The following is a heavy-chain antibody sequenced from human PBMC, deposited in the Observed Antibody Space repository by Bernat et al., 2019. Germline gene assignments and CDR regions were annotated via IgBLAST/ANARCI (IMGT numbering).Heavy chain of an antibody. CDR3: AKASPYGTTWYGRVDV. CDR1: GFTFSNYA. V-gene: IGHV3-23*01. J-gene: IGHJ6*02. Sequence: EVQLLESGGGLVQPGGSLRLSCAASGFTFSNYALTWVHQAPGKGLEWVSAVRGSDGSTYYADSVKGRFIMSRDRSRDTMDLQMNSLRPEDTAVYYCAKASPYGTTWYGRVDVWGQGTTVTVSS. D-gene: IGHD6-13*01. CDR2: VRGSDGST.